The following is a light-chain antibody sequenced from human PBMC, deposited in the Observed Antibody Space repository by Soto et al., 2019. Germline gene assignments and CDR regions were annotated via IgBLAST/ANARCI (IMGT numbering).Light chain of an antibody. CDR2: KAF. V-gene: IGKV1-5*03. CDR1: QSISSW. J-gene: IGKJ1*01. CDR3: QQYNSYWT. Sequence: DIQMTQSPSPLSASVGDRVTITCRASQSISSWLAWYQQKPGKDPKLLIYKAFSLESGVPSRFSRSGSGTAITLTTGSLQPDEFATYYGQQYNSYWTVGQGTKVEIK.